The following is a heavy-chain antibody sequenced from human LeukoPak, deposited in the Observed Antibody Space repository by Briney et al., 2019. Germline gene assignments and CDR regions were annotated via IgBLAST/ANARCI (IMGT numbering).Heavy chain of an antibody. CDR1: GFTVSSNY. Sequence: GGSLRLSCAASGFTVSSNYMSWVRQAPGKGLEWVSVIYSGGSTYYADSVKGRFTIYRDNSKNTLYLQMNSLRAEDTAVYCCRRDRQWLVKGVYDYGMDVWGQGTTVTVPS. V-gene: IGHV3-66*02. J-gene: IGHJ6*02. CDR2: IYSGGST. D-gene: IGHD6-19*01. CDR3: RRDRQWLVKGVYDYGMDV.